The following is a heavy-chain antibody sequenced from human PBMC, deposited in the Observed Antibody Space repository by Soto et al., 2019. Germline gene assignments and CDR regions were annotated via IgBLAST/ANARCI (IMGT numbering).Heavy chain of an antibody. Sequence: EVQLLESGGGLVQPGGSLRLSCAASGFTFSNYVMNWVRQAPGKGLEWVSTISYSADKTFYADSVKGRFTISRDNSRDTLFLQMNSLRAAYAAVYYCARRARTATTNWGAFDIWGQGTMVTVSS. CDR3: ARRARTATTNWGAFDI. CDR1: GFTFSNYV. D-gene: IGHD1-7*01. CDR2: ISYSADKT. V-gene: IGHV3-23*01. J-gene: IGHJ3*02.